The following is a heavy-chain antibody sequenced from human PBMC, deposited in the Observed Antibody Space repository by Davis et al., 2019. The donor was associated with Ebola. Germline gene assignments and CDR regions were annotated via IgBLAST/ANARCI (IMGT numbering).Heavy chain of an antibody. J-gene: IGHJ6*02. CDR3: ARDPKIVVVPATTDRWYYYYGMDV. D-gene: IGHD2-2*01. CDR1: GDTSNIYK. CDR2: INTGNGDT. V-gene: IGHV1-3*04. Sequence: ASVKVSCKASGDTSNIYKIHWVRQAPGQGLEWMGWINTGNGDTRYSQKFQGRVTITRDTSASTAYMELSSLRSEDTAVYYCARDPKIVVVPATTDRWYYYYGMDVWGQGTTVTVSS.